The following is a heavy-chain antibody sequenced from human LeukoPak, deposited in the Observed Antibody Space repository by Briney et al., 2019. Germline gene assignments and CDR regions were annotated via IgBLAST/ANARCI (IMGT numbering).Heavy chain of an antibody. Sequence: PSETLSLTCTVSGGSTINYFRSWIRQPAGKGPEWIGHIYSSGTTHYNPSLNNRVTISLDTSKNQFSLKLSSVTAADTAMYYCARARGGLLVQGFDHWGQGSLVSVST. CDR2: IYSSGTT. D-gene: IGHD3-10*01. J-gene: IGHJ4*02. CDR3: ARARGGLLVQGFDH. V-gene: IGHV4-4*07. CDR1: GGSTINYF.